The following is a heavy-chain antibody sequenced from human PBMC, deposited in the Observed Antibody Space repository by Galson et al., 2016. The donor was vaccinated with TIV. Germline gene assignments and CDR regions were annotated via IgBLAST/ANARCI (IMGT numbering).Heavy chain of an antibody. J-gene: IGHJ6*02. V-gene: IGHV1-69-2*01. CDR3: TTVRLRGSGGMDV. CDR2: VDPEDGQT. CDR1: GYNFTDYY. Sequence: VKVSCKVSGYNFTDYYLHWMQQAPGKGFEWMGHVDPEDGQTKYAPKFQGRVTMSADTSTDTAYMELTSLRSEDTAIYFCTTVRLRGSGGMDVWGQVTTVIVSS. D-gene: IGHD2-8*01.